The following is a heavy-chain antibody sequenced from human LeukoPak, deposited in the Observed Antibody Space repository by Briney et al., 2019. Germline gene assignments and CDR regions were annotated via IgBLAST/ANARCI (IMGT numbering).Heavy chain of an antibody. Sequence: GGSLRLSCADTGFTFSTYSMNWVRQTPHKGLEWVSSVSSDSHFIFYADSVKGGFTISRANAKNSLYLQMNSLRAEDTAVNYWARGSGRGYEAFDIWGQGTMVTVSS. CDR2: VSSDSHFI. CDR1: GFTFSTYS. CDR3: ARGSGRGYEAFDI. V-gene: IGHV3-21*04. D-gene: IGHD1-14*01. J-gene: IGHJ3*02.